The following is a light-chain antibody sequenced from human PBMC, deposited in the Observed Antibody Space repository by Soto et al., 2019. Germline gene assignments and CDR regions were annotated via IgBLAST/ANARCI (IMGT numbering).Light chain of an antibody. CDR2: EVS. V-gene: IGLV2-14*01. J-gene: IGLJ1*01. CDR1: SNDIGGHNF. CDR3: SSYAGSNNPYV. Sequence: QSVLTQPAAVSGSPGQSITISCSGTSNDIGGHNFVSWYQHHPGKAPKLLIYEVSYRASGVSNRFTGSKSANTASLTISGLQAEDEADYSCSSYAGSNNPYVFGTGTKVTVL.